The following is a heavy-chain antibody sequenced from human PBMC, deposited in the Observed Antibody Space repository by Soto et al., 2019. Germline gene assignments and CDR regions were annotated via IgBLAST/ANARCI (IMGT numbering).Heavy chain of an antibody. CDR2: IYYSGST. D-gene: IGHD2-15*01. CDR3: ARCRDAFGFDP. V-gene: IGHV4-39*01. Sequence: SETLSLTCTVSGGSISSSSYYWGWIRQPPGKGLEWIGSIYYSGSTYYNPSLKSRVTISVDTSKNQFSLKLSSVTAADTAVYYCARCRDAFGFDPWGQGTLVT. CDR1: GGSISSSSYY. J-gene: IGHJ5*02.